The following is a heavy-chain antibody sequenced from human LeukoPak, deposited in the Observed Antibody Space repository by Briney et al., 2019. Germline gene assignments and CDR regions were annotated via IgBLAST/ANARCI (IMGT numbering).Heavy chain of an antibody. CDR2: ISSSSSYI. Sequence: GGSLRLSCAASGFTFSSYSMNWVRQAPGKGLEWVSSISSSSSYIYYADSVKGRFTISRDNAKNSLYLQMNSLRAEDTAVYYCARGVVYPTWSGPHWSDYWGQGTLVTVSS. J-gene: IGHJ4*02. CDR1: GFTFSSYS. D-gene: IGHD3-3*01. V-gene: IGHV3-21*01. CDR3: ARGVVYPTWSGPHWSDY.